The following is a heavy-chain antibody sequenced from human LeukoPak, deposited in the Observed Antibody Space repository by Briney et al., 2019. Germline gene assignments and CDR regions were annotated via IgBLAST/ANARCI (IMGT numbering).Heavy chain of an antibody. Sequence: GGSLRLSCAASGFTFSSYGMHWVRQAPGKGLEWVAVIWYDGSNKYYADSVKGRFTISRDNSKNTLYLQMDSLRAEDTAVYYCARETGYCSSTSCLADYYYYGMDGWGQGTTVTVSS. D-gene: IGHD2-2*01. V-gene: IGHV3-33*01. CDR1: GFTFSSYG. CDR2: IWYDGSNK. CDR3: ARETGYCSSTSCLADYYYYGMDG. J-gene: IGHJ6*02.